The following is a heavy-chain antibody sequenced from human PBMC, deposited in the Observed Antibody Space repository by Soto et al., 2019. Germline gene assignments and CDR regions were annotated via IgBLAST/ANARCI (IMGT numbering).Heavy chain of an antibody. CDR2: TTQDGSGR. J-gene: IGHJ4*02. Sequence: EVQLVDSGGGLVQPGGSLRLSCAASGLKVSSWMSWVRQAPGKGLEWVAMTTQDGSGRHYLDSLKGRFTISRDSAKNSMDLQMNSLTVEDTAMYYCASLDTAVIKTGGYWGQGTQVTVSS. CDR3: ASLDTAVIKTGGY. V-gene: IGHV3-7*01. D-gene: IGHD5-18*01. CDR1: GLKVSSW.